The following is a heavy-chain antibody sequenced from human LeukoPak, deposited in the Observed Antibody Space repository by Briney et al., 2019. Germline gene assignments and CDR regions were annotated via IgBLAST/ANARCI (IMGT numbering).Heavy chain of an antibody. D-gene: IGHD3-22*01. Sequence: ASVKVSCKASGYTFSGYYMHWVRQAPGQGLEWMGWINPNSGGTKYAQKFQGRVTMTRDTSISTAYMDLSRLRSDDTAVYYCARREEVYYDSSGYYYGDLDYWGQGTLVTVSS. J-gene: IGHJ4*02. CDR2: INPNSGGT. V-gene: IGHV1-2*02. CDR3: ARREEVYYDSSGYYYGDLDY. CDR1: GYTFSGYY.